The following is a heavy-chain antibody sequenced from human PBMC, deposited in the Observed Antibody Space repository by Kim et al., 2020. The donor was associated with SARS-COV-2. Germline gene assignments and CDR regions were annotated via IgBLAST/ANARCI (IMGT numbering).Heavy chain of an antibody. J-gene: IGHJ6*02. CDR3: AKDVRGDIVPVTFVIYDGMDV. V-gene: IGHV3-9*01. D-gene: IGHD2-8*01. Sequence: GGSLRLSCAASGFSFDVYAMHWVRQAPGKGLEWVSGISFNSGRMDYADSVRGRFTISRDNARNSLYLKMNSLRPEDTALYYCAKDVRGDIVPVTFVIYDGMDVWGHGTTVTVSS. CDR2: ISFNSGRM. CDR1: GFSFDVYA.